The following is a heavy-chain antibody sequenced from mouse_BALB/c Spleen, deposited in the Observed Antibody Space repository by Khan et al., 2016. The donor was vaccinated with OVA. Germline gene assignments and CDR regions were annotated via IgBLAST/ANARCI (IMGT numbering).Heavy chain of an antibody. CDR1: GFTFSSYA. Sequence: EVELVESGGGLVKPGGPLKLSCAASGFTFSSYAMSWVRQTPEKRLEWVATISSAGDYTYYPDSVKGRFTISRDNAKNTLYLQMSSLRSEDKAKYYCTRHNYGPFAYWGQGTQVTVSA. J-gene: IGHJ3*01. CDR2: ISSAGDYT. D-gene: IGHD1-1*01. V-gene: IGHV5-9-3*01. CDR3: TRHNYGPFAY.